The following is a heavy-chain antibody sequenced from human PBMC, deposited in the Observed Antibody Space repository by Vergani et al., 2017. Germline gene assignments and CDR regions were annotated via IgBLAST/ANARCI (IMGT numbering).Heavy chain of an antibody. D-gene: IGHD3-22*01. V-gene: IGHV5-51*01. J-gene: IGHJ6*03. CDR3: ARQGSSTYYYDSSGYYYYYYYMDG. CDR1: GYSFTSYW. Sequence: EVQLVQSGAEVKKPGESLKISCKGSGYSFTSYWIGWVRQMPGKGLEWMGIIYPGDSDTRYSPSFQGQVTISADKSISPAYLQWSSVNASYTAMYYCARQGSSTYYYDSSGYYYYYYYMDGWGKGTSVTVSS. CDR2: IYPGDSDT.